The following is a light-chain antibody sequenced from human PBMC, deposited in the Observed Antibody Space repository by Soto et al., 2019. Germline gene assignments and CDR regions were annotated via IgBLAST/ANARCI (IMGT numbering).Light chain of an antibody. Sequence: QSVLTQPASVSGSPGQSITISCTGTNSDVGAYSYVSWYQQYPGKAPKLLIYDVGARPSGISDRFSGSKSGNTASLTISGLQAEDEADYYCSSYTAFTTYVFGSGTSSPS. CDR3: SSYTAFTTYV. V-gene: IGLV2-14*03. CDR2: DVG. CDR1: NSDVGAYSY. J-gene: IGLJ1*01.